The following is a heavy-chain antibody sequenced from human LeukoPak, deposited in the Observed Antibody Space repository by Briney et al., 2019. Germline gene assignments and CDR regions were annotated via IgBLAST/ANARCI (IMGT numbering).Heavy chain of an antibody. Sequence: SDTLSLTCSVSGASMIKHYWHWLRQPPGKGLEWSGCIFYSGITRFNPALKERVTLSVDTSKNQVSLNLRSVTAADTAVYYCARDERSYSGTSGPGGGTGLDPWGQGTQVTVSS. CDR1: GASMIKHY. CDR3: ARDERSYSGTSGPGGGTGLDP. CDR2: IFYSGIT. V-gene: IGHV4-59*11. D-gene: IGHD1-7*01. J-gene: IGHJ5*02.